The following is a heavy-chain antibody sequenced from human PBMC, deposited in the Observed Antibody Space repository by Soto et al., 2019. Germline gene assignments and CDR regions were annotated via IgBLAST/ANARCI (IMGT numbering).Heavy chain of an antibody. CDR3: ASFFCCLSYCDS. CDR1: GGSISSSNW. J-gene: IGHJ4*02. CDR2: IYHSGST. D-gene: IGHD2-15*01. Sequence: SETLSLTCAVSGGSISSSNWWSWVRQPPGKGLEWIGEIYHSGSTNYNPSLKSRVTISVDKSKNQFSLKLSSVTAADTAVYYSASFFCCLSYCDSWGQGTLVTVSS. V-gene: IGHV4-4*02.